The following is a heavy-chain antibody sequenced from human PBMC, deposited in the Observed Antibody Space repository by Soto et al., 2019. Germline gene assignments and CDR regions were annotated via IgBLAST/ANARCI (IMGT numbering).Heavy chain of an antibody. CDR2: IYWASSRI. V-gene: IGHV3-9*02. Sequence: GGSLRLSCAASGFSSDDYAMHWVRQAPGKGLEWVSGIYWASSRIGYADSVKGRFTTSRDNAKNSLYLQMNSLRVDDTALYYCTKDMTAGGADVWGKGTMVTVSS. J-gene: IGHJ6*04. D-gene: IGHD2-21*01. CDR1: GFSSDDYA. CDR3: TKDMTAGGADV.